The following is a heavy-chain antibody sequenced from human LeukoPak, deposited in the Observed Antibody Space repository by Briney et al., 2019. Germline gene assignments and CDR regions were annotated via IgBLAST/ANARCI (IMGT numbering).Heavy chain of an antibody. CDR3: ARVGATDWFDP. Sequence: SVKVSCKASGYTFTSYGVSWVRQAPGQGLEWMGGIIPIFGTANYAQKFQGRVTITADKSTSTAYMELSSLRSEDTAVYYCARVGATDWFDPWGQGTLVTVSS. V-gene: IGHV1-69*06. CDR2: IIPIFGTA. J-gene: IGHJ5*02. CDR1: GYTFTSYG. D-gene: IGHD1-26*01.